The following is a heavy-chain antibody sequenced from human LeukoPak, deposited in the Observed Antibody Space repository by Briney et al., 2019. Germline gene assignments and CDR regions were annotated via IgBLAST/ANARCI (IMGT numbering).Heavy chain of an antibody. D-gene: IGHD3-22*01. CDR3: ASLLLTGAFDI. CDR1: GFTFDDYG. Sequence: GGSLRLSCAASGFTFDDYGLSWVRQAPGKGLEWVSTINWNGGSTGYADSVKGRFTISRDSAKNSLYLQMNSLRAEDTAVYYCASLLLTGAFDIWGQGTMVTVSS. V-gene: IGHV3-20*04. J-gene: IGHJ3*02. CDR2: INWNGGST.